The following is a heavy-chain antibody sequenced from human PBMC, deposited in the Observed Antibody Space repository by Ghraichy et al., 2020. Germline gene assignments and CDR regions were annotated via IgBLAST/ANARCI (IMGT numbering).Heavy chain of an antibody. Sequence: SETLSLTCTVSGGSISGGGFYWSWIRQHPGKGLEWIVYSYGSGSSNYNPSLGSRVTISLDTSENEFSLRLSSVTAADTAVYYCATIAVAGTGSFDNWGQGTLVTVSS. CDR3: ATIAVAGTGSFDN. J-gene: IGHJ4*02. CDR2: SYGSGSS. D-gene: IGHD6-19*01. V-gene: IGHV4-31*03. CDR1: GGSISGGGFY.